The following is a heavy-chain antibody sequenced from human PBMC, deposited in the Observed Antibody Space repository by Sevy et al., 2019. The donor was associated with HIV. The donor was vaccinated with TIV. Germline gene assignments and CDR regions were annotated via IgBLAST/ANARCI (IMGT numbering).Heavy chain of an antibody. J-gene: IGHJ4*02. D-gene: IGHD2-21*02. CDR2: IGYDGSNK. CDR1: GFTPSTYG. CDR3: ARGGGYCGGDCYSIDY. Sequence: GGSLRLSCAASGFTPSTYGMHWVRQAPGKGLEWVAVIGYDGSNKYYADSVKGRFTISRDNSKNTLFLQMNSLTPEDTAVYYCARGGGYCGGDCYSIDYWGQGALVTVSS. V-gene: IGHV3-30*02.